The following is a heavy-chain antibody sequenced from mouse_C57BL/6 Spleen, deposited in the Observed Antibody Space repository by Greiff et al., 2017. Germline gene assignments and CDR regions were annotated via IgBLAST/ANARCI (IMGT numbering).Heavy chain of an antibody. CDR3: ARFLYGYKDY. D-gene: IGHD2-2*01. V-gene: IGHV1-26*01. J-gene: IGHJ2*01. Sequence: EVQLQQSGPELVKPGASVKISCKASGYTFTDYYMNWVKQSHGKSLEWIGDINPNNGGTSYNQKFKGKATLTVDKSSSTAYMELRSLTSEDSAVYYCARFLYGYKDYWGQGTTLTVSS. CDR1: GYTFTDYY. CDR2: INPNNGGT.